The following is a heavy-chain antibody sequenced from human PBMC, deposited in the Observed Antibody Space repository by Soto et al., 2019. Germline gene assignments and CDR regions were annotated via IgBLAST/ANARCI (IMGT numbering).Heavy chain of an antibody. CDR2: IFPNGRDK. D-gene: IGHD2-15*01. CDR3: AIVVVDGSKWWFAY. V-gene: IGHV3-30*03. CDR1: GFTFNTYF. Sequence: QVQLVQSGGGVVQPGRSLRLSCAASGFTFNTYFMHWVRQAPGKGLEWVAMIFPNGRDKEYADSVKGRFTISRDNSNNMMFLLMSILRPEDAVVYYCAIVVVDGSKWWFAYWGQGALVTVSS. J-gene: IGHJ4*02.